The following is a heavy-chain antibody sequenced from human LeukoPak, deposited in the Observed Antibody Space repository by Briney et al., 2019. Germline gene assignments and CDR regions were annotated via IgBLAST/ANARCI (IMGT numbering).Heavy chain of an antibody. D-gene: IGHD6-19*01. V-gene: IGHV4-59*01. CDR1: GGSISSYY. CDR2: IYYSGST. CDR3: ARVGGKGSGWYAHYFDY. Sequence: PSETLSLTCTVSGGSISSYYWGWIRQPPGKGLEWIGYIYYSGSTNYNPSLKSRVTISVDTSKNQFSLKLSSVTAADTAVYYCARVGGKGSGWYAHYFDYWGQGTLVTVSS. J-gene: IGHJ4*02.